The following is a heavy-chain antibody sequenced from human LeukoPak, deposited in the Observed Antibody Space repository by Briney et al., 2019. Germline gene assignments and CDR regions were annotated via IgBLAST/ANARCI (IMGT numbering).Heavy chain of an antibody. Sequence: GGSLRLSCAASGFPFSDAWMNWVRQVPGRGLEWVGLIKSKTNGGTTDYTTPVKGRFTISRDDSKNTLYLQMNSLKIEDTAVYYCVRELSGSFDYWGQGTLVTVSS. J-gene: IGHJ4*02. V-gene: IGHV3-15*07. CDR3: VRELSGSFDY. CDR1: GFPFSDAW. D-gene: IGHD3-10*01. CDR2: IKSKTNGGTT.